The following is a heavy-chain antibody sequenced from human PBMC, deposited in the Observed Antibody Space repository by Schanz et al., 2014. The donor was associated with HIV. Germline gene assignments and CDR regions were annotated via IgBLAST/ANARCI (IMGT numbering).Heavy chain of an antibody. CDR2: VSSGGSRT. J-gene: IGHJ4*02. D-gene: IGHD6-19*01. V-gene: IGHV3-23*01. Sequence: EVQVLESGGGLVQPGGSLRLSCAASGFMFSSYGMSWVRQAPGKGLEWVSIVSSGGSRTYYADSLKGRFTISRDNSKNTVYLHMKGLRAEDTAVYYCAKCQLREGSAWYVATDYWGQGILVTVSS. CDR3: AKCQLREGSAWYVATDY. CDR1: GFMFSSYG.